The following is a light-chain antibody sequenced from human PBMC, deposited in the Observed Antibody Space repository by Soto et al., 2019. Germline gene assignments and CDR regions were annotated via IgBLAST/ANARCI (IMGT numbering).Light chain of an antibody. CDR3: GSWDSSLSAYV. CDR2: DDN. CDR1: SSDIGDYDY. Sequence: QSVLTQPASVSGSPGQSITISCTGTSSDIGDYDYVSWYQHLPGKAPKLLIYDDNKRPSGIPDRFSGSKSGTSATLGITGFQTGDEADYYCGSWDSSLSAYVFGTGTKLTVL. J-gene: IGLJ1*01. V-gene: IGLV1-51*01.